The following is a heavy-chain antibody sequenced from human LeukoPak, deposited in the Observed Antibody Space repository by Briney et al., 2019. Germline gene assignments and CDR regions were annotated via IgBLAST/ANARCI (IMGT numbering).Heavy chain of an antibody. Sequence: ASVKVSCKASGYTFTSYYMHWVRQAPGQGLEWVGIINPSGGSTSYAQKFQGRVTMTRDTSTSTVYMELSSLRSEDTAVYYCVREEMATITYWGQGTLVTVSS. CDR1: GYTFTSYY. V-gene: IGHV1-46*01. D-gene: IGHD5-24*01. CDR3: VREEMATITY. J-gene: IGHJ4*02. CDR2: INPSGGST.